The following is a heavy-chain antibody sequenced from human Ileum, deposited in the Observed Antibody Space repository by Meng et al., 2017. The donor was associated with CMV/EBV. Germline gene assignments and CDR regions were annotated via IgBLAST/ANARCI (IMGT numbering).Heavy chain of an antibody. Sequence: GGSLRLSCAASGFTFSNSWTHWVRQAPGKGLVCVSRINSDGTITKYADSVKGQFTISRDSAKNTVYLQMNSLRDEDTAVYYCARDYGYTYDYWGQGTLVTVSS. CDR2: INSDGTIT. CDR1: GFTFSNSW. V-gene: IGHV3-74*01. CDR3: ARDYGYTYDY. J-gene: IGHJ4*02. D-gene: IGHD5-18*01.